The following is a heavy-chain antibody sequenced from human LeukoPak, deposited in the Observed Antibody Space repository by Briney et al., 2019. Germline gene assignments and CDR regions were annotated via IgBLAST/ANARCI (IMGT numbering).Heavy chain of an antibody. CDR2: IKQDGSQK. V-gene: IGHV3-7*03. CDR1: GFTFSSYW. J-gene: IGHJ4*02. CDR3: ARDWFDGDYDRFDY. Sequence: WGSLRLSCAASGFTFSSYWMSWFRQAPGKGLEWVANIKQDGSQKFSVDSVKGRFTISRENAKNSLYLQMNSLRVEDTAVYYCARDWFDGDYDRFDYWGQGTLVTVSS. D-gene: IGHD4-17*01.